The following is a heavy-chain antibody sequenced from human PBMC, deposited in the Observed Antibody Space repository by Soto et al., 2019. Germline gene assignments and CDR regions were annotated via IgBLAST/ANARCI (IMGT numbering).Heavy chain of an antibody. Sequence: QVQLVESGGGVVQPGRSLRLSCAASGFTFSSYAMHWVRQAPGKGLEWVAAMSFEYYADSVKGRFTISRDNSMDTLYLQMTSLRAEDTAVYYCARDLKKVVRGIDYWGQGTLVTVSS. J-gene: IGHJ4*02. CDR2: MSFE. D-gene: IGHD3-10*01. CDR3: ARDLKKVVRGIDY. V-gene: IGHV3-30*04. CDR1: GFTFSSYA.